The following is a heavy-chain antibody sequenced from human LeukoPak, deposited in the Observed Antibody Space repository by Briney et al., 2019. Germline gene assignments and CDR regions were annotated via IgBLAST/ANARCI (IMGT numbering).Heavy chain of an antibody. CDR2: ISNNGGYT. V-gene: IGHV3-23*01. J-gene: IGHJ4*02. CDR3: AKIGTATITYYFDY. Sequence: GGSLRLSCAASGFTFSSSAMSWVRQAPGKGLEWVSAISNNGGYTYYADSVRGRFTISRDNSKNTLYLQMNSLRAGDTAVYYCAKIGTATITYYFDYWGQGTLVTVSS. CDR1: GFTFSSSA. D-gene: IGHD5-12*01.